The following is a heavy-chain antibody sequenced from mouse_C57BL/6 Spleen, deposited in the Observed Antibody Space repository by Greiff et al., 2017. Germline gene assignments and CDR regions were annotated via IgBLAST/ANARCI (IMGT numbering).Heavy chain of an antibody. J-gene: IGHJ1*01. Sequence: EVQLVQSGPERFKPGSPPPISCKAPVYSFPVYKFSLLYQANGKSLEWIGVINPNYGTTSYNQKFKGKATFTVDQSSSTANMQLNSLTSEVSAVYGDDRHRHYFPIRLWG. CDR3: DRHRHYFPIRL. D-gene: IGHD2-12*01. CDR2: INPNYGTT. V-gene: IGHV1-39*01. CDR1: VYSFPVYK.